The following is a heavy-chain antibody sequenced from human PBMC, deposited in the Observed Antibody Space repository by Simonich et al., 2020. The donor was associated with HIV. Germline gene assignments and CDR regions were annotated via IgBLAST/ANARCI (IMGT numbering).Heavy chain of an antibody. CDR3: AKDRYYNFWSGYYDY. J-gene: IGHJ4*02. D-gene: IGHD3-3*01. Sequence: EVQLLESGGGLVQPGGSLRLSCAASGFTFSSYAMSWVRQAPGKWLEGGSGIRGSGGSTYYADSVKGRFTISRDNSKNTLYLQMNSLRAEDTAVYYCAKDRYYNFWSGYYDYWGQGTLVTVSS. V-gene: IGHV3-23*01. CDR2: IRGSGGST. CDR1: GFTFSSYA.